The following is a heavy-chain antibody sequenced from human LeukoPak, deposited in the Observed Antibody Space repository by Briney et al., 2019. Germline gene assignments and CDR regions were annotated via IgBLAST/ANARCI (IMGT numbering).Heavy chain of an antibody. CDR1: GFTFSSYG. CDR2: IWYDGSNK. V-gene: IGHV3-33*01. Sequence: GGSLRLSCAASGFTFSSYGMHWVRQAPGKGLEWVAVIWYDGSNKYYADSVKGRFTISRDNAKNSLYLQMNSLRAEDTAVYYCARGGGLDIWGQGTMVTVSS. CDR3: ARGGGLDI. J-gene: IGHJ3*02.